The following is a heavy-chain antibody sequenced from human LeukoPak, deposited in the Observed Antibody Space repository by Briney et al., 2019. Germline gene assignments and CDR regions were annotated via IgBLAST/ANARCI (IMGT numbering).Heavy chain of an antibody. CDR3: AAIGVNCSGGSCSTYYFDY. D-gene: IGHD2-15*01. Sequence: ASVKVSCKASGFTFTSSAVQWVRQARGQRLEWIGWIVVGSGNTNYAQKFQERVTITRDMSTSTAYMELSSLRSEDTAVYCCAAIGVNCSGGSCSTYYFDYWGQGTLVTVSS. V-gene: IGHV1-58*01. CDR2: IVVGSGNT. J-gene: IGHJ4*02. CDR1: GFTFTSSA.